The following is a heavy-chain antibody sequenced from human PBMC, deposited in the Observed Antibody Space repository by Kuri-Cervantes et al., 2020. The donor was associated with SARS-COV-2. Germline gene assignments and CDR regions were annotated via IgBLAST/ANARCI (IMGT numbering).Heavy chain of an antibody. CDR3: AKDGHDYDDLAFDPADS. D-gene: IGHD4-17*01. V-gene: IGHV3-30-3*02. J-gene: IGHJ4*02. CDR1: GFTFSSYA. CDR2: ISYDGSNK. Sequence: GESLKISCAASGFTFSSYAMHWVRQAPGKGLEWVAVISYDGSNKYYADSVKGRFTISRDNSKNTLCLQMNSLRPEDTALYYCAKDGHDYDDLAFDPADSWGQGTLVTVSS.